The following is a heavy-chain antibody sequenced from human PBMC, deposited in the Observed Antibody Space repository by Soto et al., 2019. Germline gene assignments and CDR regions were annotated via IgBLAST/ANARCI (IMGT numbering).Heavy chain of an antibody. V-gene: IGHV3-74*01. CDR3: ARCPIAVADYYFDY. D-gene: IGHD6-19*01. Sequence: GSLRLSSAASGFTVSTYWLHWFGQTPGKGRVWISRINSDGSGTNYADSVKGRFTISRDNANNTLYLQMNSLRAEDTAVYYCARCPIAVADYYFDYWGQGTLVTVSS. CDR2: INSDGSGT. J-gene: IGHJ4*02. CDR1: GFTVSTYW.